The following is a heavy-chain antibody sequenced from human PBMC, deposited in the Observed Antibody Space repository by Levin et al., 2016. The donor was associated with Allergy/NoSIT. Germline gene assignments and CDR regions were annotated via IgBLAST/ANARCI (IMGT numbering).Heavy chain of an antibody. CDR1: GYSFTSYW. D-gene: IGHD3-10*01. CDR3: ARLVRGVIIPNGPLRNIDY. Sequence: KVSCKGSGYSFTSYWISWVRQMPGKGLEWMGRIDPSDSYTTYSPSFQGHVTISADKSISTAYVQWSSLKASDTAIYYCARLVRGVIIPNGPLRNIDYWGQGTLVTVSS. CDR2: IDPSDSYT. J-gene: IGHJ4*02. V-gene: IGHV5-10-1*01.